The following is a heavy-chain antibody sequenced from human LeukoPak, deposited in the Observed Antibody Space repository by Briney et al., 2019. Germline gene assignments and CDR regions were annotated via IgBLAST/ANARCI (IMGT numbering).Heavy chain of an antibody. V-gene: IGHV3-23*01. Sequence: PGGSLRLSCAASGFTFSSYAMSWVRQAPGKGLEWVSAISGSGGSTYYADSVKGRFTISRDNSKNTLYLQMNSLRAKDTAVYYCAKDSGYPSGYFDYWGQGTLVTVSS. CDR3: AKDSGYPSGYFDY. CDR2: ISGSGGST. D-gene: IGHD3-22*01. CDR1: GFTFSSYA. J-gene: IGHJ4*02.